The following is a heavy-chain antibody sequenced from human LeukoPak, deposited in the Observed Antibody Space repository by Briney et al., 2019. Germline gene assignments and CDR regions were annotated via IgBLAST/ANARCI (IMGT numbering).Heavy chain of an antibody. D-gene: IGHD6-13*01. CDR3: ATAIGVGSSWYGGDAFDI. Sequence: PSETLSLTCTVSGGSISSYYWSWIRQPPGKGLEWIGYIYYSGSTNYNPSLKSRVTISVDTSKNQFSLKLSSVTAADTAVYYCATAIGVGSSWYGGDAFDIWGQGTMVTVSS. CDR2: IYYSGST. V-gene: IGHV4-59*01. CDR1: GGSISSYY. J-gene: IGHJ3*02.